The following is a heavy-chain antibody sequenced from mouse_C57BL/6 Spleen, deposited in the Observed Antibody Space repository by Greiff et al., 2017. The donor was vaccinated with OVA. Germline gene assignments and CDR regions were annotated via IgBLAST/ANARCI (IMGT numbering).Heavy chain of an antibody. CDR3: AREKGLYPYYFDY. D-gene: IGHD2-12*01. Sequence: EVQLVESGPELVKPGASVKISCKASGYTFTDYYMNWVKQSHGKSLEWIGDINPNNGGTSYNQKFKGKATLTVDKSSSTAYMELRSLTSEDSAVYYCAREKGLYPYYFDYWGQGTTLTVSS. J-gene: IGHJ2*01. V-gene: IGHV1-26*01. CDR2: INPNNGGT. CDR1: GYTFTDYY.